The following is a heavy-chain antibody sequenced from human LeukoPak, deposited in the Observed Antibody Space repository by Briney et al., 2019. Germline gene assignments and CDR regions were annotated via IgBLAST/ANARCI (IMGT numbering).Heavy chain of an antibody. J-gene: IGHJ3*02. CDR3: ARPQDYYDSSGYYYVRAFDI. CDR1: GGSISSSSYY. CDR2: INHSGST. V-gene: IGHV4-39*07. D-gene: IGHD3-22*01. Sequence: SETLSLTCTVSGGSISSSSYYWGWIRQPPGKGLEWIGEINHSGSTNYNPSLKSRVTISVDTSKNQFSLKLSSVTAADTAVYYCARPQDYYDSSGYYYVRAFDIWGQGTMVTVSS.